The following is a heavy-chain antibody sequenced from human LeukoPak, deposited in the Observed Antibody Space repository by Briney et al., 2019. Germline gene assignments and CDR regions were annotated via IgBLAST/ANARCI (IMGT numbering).Heavy chain of an antibody. V-gene: IGHV3-23*01. CDR3: AKDQSYGSGSYYNSDWFDP. D-gene: IGHD3-10*01. J-gene: IGHJ5*02. CDR1: GFTFSSYG. Sequence: HPGGSLRLSCAASGFTFSSYGVSWVRQAPGKGLEWVSAISGSGGSTYYADSVKGRFTISRDNSKNTLYLQMNSLRAEDTAVYYCAKDQSYGSGSYYNSDWFDPWGQGTLVTVSS. CDR2: ISGSGGST.